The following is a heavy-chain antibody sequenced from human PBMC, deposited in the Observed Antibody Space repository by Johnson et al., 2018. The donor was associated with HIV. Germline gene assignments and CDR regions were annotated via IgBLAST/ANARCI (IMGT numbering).Heavy chain of an antibody. J-gene: IGHJ3*02. D-gene: IGHD6-19*01. CDR1: GFTFSNYA. V-gene: IGHV3-66*01. Sequence: EVQLLESGGGVVQPGKSMRLSCAASGFTFSNYAMHWVRQAPGKGLEWVSVIYSGGSTYYADSVQGRFTISRDSSKNTLYLQMNSLRAEDTAVYYCARAVARGQWLANGYIWGQGTMVTVSS. CDR2: IYSGGST. CDR3: ARAVARGQWLANGYI.